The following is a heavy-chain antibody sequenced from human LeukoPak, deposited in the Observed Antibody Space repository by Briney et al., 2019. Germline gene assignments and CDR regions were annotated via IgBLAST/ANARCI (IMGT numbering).Heavy chain of an antibody. V-gene: IGHV4-38-2*02. D-gene: IGHD1-1*01. Sequence: SETLSLTCTVSGYSTSTGYYWDWIRQPPGKGLEWIGTFYHGGSTYYNPSLKSRVTISVDTSKNQFSLNLTSVTAADTAVYYCARAPRTGQGDWFDPWGQGTLVTVSS. CDR3: ARAPRTGQGDWFDP. CDR2: FYHGGST. J-gene: IGHJ5*02. CDR1: GYSTSTGYY.